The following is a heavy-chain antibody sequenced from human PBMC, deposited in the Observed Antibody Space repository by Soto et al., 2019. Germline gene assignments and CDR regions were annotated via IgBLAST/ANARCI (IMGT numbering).Heavy chain of an antibody. J-gene: IGHJ3*02. V-gene: IGHV3-11*01. Sequence: GGSLRLSCAASGFTVSDYYMSWIRQAPGKGLEWVSYISSSGSTIYYAASVKGRFTDSRDNAKNSLYLKMNNLRAEDTAVYYCARLGPQGYCTTTSCETGSFDIWGQGTMVTVSS. CDR3: ARLGPQGYCTTTSCETGSFDI. D-gene: IGHD2-2*01. CDR1: GFTVSDYY. CDR2: ISSSGSTI.